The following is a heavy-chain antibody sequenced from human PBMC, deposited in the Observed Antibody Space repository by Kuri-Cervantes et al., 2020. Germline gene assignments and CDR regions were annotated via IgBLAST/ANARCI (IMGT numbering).Heavy chain of an antibody. J-gene: IGHJ4*02. CDR3: ARGSSSFDY. V-gene: IGHV3-66*01. CDR1: GFTVSNNY. CDR2: IYSGGKT. D-gene: IGHD6-6*01. Sequence: GGSLRLSCAASGFTVSNNYMSWVRQAPGKGLECVSIIYSGGKTYYTDSVKGRFTISRDNSKNTLYLQMNSLRAEDTAVYYCARGSSSFDYWGQGTLVTVSS.